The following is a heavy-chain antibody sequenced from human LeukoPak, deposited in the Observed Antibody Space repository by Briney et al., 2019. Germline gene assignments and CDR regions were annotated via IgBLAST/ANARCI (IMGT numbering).Heavy chain of an antibody. CDR3: ARDSRYCSSTSCHYYNYYGMDV. Sequence: GRSLRLSFSASGFTFSNYGMQWVRQAPGKGLEWVALIPYDGSNKYYADSVKGRFTISRDNSKNALYLQLNRLRAEGTAVYYCARDSRYCSSTSCHYYNYYGMDVWGQGTTVTVSS. CDR2: IPYDGSNK. V-gene: IGHV3-30*03. CDR1: GFTFSNYG. D-gene: IGHD2-2*01. J-gene: IGHJ6*02.